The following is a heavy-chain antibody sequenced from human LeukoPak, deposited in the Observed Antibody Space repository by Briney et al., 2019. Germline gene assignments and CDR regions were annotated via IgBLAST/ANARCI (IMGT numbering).Heavy chain of an antibody. D-gene: IGHD3-10*01. V-gene: IGHV3-7*04. J-gene: IGHJ5*02. CDR2: INQDGGEI. CDR1: GFTFSDCY. CDR3: VRAHHPGGWFDP. Sequence: GGSLRLSCAASGFTFSDCYMSWIRQAPGKGLEWVASINQDGGEIHYVDSVKGRFTISRDNAKNSLYLQMNSLTAEDTAVHYCVRAHHPGGWFDPWGQGTLVTVSS.